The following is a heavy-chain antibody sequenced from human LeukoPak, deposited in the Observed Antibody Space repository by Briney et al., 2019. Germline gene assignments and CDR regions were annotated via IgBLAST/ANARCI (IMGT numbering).Heavy chain of an antibody. V-gene: IGHV3-21*01. CDR1: GFTFSTYS. Sequence: LGGSLRLSCAASGFTFSTYSINWVRQAPGKGLEWVSSISSSSSSIYYADSVKGRFTISRDNAKDSLYLQMNSLRAEDTAVYYCARELVTSSYWGQGTLVTVSS. CDR2: ISSSSSSI. D-gene: IGHD4-23*01. CDR3: ARELVTSSY. J-gene: IGHJ4*02.